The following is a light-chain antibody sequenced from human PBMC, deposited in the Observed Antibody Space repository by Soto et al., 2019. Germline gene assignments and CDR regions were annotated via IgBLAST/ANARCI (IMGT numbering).Light chain of an antibody. CDR1: SSYVGFFNY. V-gene: IGLV2-8*01. Sequence: QSVLTQPPSVSGSPGQSVTISCTGTSSYVGFFNYVSWYQHHPGKVPKFLIYEVNKRPSGVPDRFSGSKSGNTASLTVSGLQPEDEAEYFCSSFVDGTSYVFGTGTRSPS. CDR3: SSFVDGTSYV. J-gene: IGLJ1*01. CDR2: EVN.